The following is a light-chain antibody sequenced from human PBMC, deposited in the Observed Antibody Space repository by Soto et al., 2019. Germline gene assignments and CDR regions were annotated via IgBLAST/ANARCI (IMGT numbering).Light chain of an antibody. J-gene: IGLJ1*01. V-gene: IGLV2-14*01. CDR3: GSYSSTATPFV. Sequence: QSVLAQPSSVSGSPGQSITISCTGTSTDVGGYNYVSWYQHHSGKAPKLLIYEVTNRPSGISDRFSGSKSDNTASLTISGLQAEDESDYYCGSYSSTATPFVFGTGTKLTVL. CDR2: EVT. CDR1: STDVGGYNY.